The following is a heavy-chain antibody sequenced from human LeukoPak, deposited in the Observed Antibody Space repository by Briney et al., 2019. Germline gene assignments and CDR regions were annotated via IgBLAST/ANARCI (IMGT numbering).Heavy chain of an antibody. CDR2: ISSSSSYI. Sequence: PGGPLRLSCAASGFTFSSYSMNWVRQAPGKGLEWVSSISSSSSYIYYADSVKGRFTISRDNAKNSLYLQMNSLSAEDTAVYYCARGEGFGDTAKECFDYWGQGTLVTVSS. CDR3: ARGEGFGDTAKECFDY. CDR1: GFTFSSYS. V-gene: IGHV3-21*01. D-gene: IGHD5-18*01. J-gene: IGHJ4*02.